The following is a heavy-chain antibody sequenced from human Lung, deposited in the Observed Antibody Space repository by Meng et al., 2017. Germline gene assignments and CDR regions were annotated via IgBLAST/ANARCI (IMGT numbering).Heavy chain of an antibody. J-gene: IGHJ4*02. V-gene: IGHV3-74*03. CDR2: INTDASST. D-gene: IGHD3-9*01. CDR1: GFTFSSYN. CDR3: ARDADWVIFDH. Sequence: GESLKISCAASGFTFSSYNMHWVRQTPGEGLVWVSRINTDASSTTYADSVKGRFTISRDDAKNTVYLQMNSLRAEDTAVYYCARDADWVIFDHWGQGAPVTVSS.